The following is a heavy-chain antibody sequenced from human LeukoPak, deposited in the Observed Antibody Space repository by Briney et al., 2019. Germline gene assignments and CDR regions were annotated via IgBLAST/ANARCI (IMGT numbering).Heavy chain of an antibody. V-gene: IGHV1-2*06. CDR2: INPNSGGT. D-gene: IGHD3-22*01. Sequence: ASVKVSCKASGYTFTSYYMHWVRQAPGQGLEWMGRINPNSGGTNYAQKFQGRVTMTRDTSISTAYMELSRLRSDDTAVYYCATDSSGYPLDYWGQGTLVTVSS. CDR3: ATDSSGYPLDY. J-gene: IGHJ4*02. CDR1: GYTFTSYY.